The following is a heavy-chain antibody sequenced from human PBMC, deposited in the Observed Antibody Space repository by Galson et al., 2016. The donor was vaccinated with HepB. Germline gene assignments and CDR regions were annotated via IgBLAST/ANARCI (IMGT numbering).Heavy chain of an antibody. CDR3: ARALSSSGWTYWYFDL. V-gene: IGHV3-7*03. CDR1: RFTFINSR. CDR2: IKQDGSEK. D-gene: IGHD6-19*01. Sequence: SLRLSCAASRFTFINSRMSWVRQAPGTGLEWVAKIKQDGSEKYYVDSVKGRFTISRDNAKNSLFLQMNGLRAEDTAVYYCARALSSSGWTYWYFDLWGRGTLVTVSS. J-gene: IGHJ2*01.